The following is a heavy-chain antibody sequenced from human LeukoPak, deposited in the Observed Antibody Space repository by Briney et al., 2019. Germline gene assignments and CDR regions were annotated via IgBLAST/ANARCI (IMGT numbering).Heavy chain of an antibody. CDR1: GYTFTGYY. CDR3: ARDRGPQLWFRSAVDY. V-gene: IGHV1-2*02. Sequence: EASVKVSCKASGYTFTGYYMHWVRQAPGQGLEWMGWINPNSGGTNYAQKFQGRVTMTRDTSISTAYMELSGLRSDDTAVYYCARDRGPQLWFRSAVDYWGQGTLVTVSS. J-gene: IGHJ4*02. CDR2: INPNSGGT. D-gene: IGHD5-18*01.